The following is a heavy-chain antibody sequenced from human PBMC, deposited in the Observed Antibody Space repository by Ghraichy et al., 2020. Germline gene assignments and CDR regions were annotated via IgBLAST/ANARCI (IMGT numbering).Heavy chain of an antibody. Sequence: GGSLRLSCAASGFTFSTYVMSWVRQAPGKGLEWVSTFSGTGGCTYYADSVKGRFTISRDISKNTVYLQMTSLRVDDTAMYYCAKDRDNMGPYWYFDFWGHGTLVAVSS. J-gene: IGHJ2*01. CDR3: AKDRDNMGPYWYFDF. D-gene: IGHD1-1*01. V-gene: IGHV3-23*01. CDR1: GFTFSTYV. CDR2: FSGTGGCT.